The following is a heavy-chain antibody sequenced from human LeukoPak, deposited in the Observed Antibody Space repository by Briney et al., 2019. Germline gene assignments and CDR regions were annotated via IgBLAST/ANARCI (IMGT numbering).Heavy chain of an antibody. CDR3: AKGLSFDRYFDL. D-gene: IGHD3-16*01. V-gene: IGHV3-30*04. CDR2: ISYDGSNK. CDR1: GFTFSSYA. J-gene: IGHJ2*01. Sequence: GGSLRLSCAASGFTFSSYAMHWVRQAPGKGLEWVAVISYDGSNKYYADSVKGRFTISRDNSKNTLYLQMNSLRAEDTAVYYCAKGLSFDRYFDLWGRGTLVTVSS.